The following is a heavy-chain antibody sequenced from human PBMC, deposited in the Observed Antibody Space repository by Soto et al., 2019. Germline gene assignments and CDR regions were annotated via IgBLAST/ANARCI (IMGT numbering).Heavy chain of an antibody. D-gene: IGHD3-22*01. J-gene: IGHJ5*02. Sequence: ASVKVSCKASGYTFTIYGISWVRQAPGQGLEWMGWISAYNGNTNYAQKLQGRVTMTTDTSTSTAYMELRSLRSDDTAVYYCARDYDSSGYYPNEDNWFDPWGQGTLVTVSS. V-gene: IGHV1-18*01. CDR2: ISAYNGNT. CDR1: GYTFTIYG. CDR3: ARDYDSSGYYPNEDNWFDP.